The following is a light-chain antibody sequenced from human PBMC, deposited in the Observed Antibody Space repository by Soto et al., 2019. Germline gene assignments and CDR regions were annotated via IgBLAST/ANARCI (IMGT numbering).Light chain of an antibody. J-gene: IGKJ5*01. V-gene: IGKV3D-20*02. Sequence: EIVLTQSPGTLSLSPGERATLSCRASQSVSSSYLAWYQQKPGQAPKVLIYRASSRATGIPDRFSGSGSGTDFTLTISSLEPEDFAVYYCQQRSNWPPITFGQGTRLEIK. CDR2: RAS. CDR3: QQRSNWPPIT. CDR1: QSVSSSY.